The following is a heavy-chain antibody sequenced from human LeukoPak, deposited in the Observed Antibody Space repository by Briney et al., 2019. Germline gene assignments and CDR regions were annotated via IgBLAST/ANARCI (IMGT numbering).Heavy chain of an antibody. CDR1: GGSISSGDYY. CDR3: ARVQAVFYYDSSCYFDY. V-gene: IGHV4-30-4*08. CDR2: IYYSGST. D-gene: IGHD3-22*01. J-gene: IGHJ4*02. Sequence: LQTLSLTCTVSGGSISSGDYYWSWIRQPPGKGLEWIGYIYYSGSTYYNPSLKSRVTISVDTSKNQFSLKLSSVTAADTAVYYCARVQAVFYYDSSCYFDYWGQGTLVTVSS.